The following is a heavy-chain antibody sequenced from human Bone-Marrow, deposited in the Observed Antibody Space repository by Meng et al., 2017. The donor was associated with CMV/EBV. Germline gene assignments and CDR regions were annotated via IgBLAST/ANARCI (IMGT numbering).Heavy chain of an antibody. CDR3: AKERYYYDSSGPGVDY. CDR2: ISYDGSNK. CDR1: GFTFSSYA. V-gene: IGHV3-30*04. D-gene: IGHD3-22*01. Sequence: GGSLRLSCAASGFTFSSYAMYWVRQAPGKGLEWVAVISYDGSNKYYADSVKGRFTISGDNSKNTVFVQMNSLRAEDTAVYYCAKERYYYDSSGPGVDYWGQGTLVTVSS. J-gene: IGHJ4*02.